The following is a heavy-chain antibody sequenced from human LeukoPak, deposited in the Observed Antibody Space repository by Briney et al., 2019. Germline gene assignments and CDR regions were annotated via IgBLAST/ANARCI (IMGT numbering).Heavy chain of an antibody. J-gene: IGHJ4*02. CDR1: GFTFTTYA. V-gene: IGHV3-23*01. CDR3: AKDGPDNYDRARPPPDH. Sequence: SGGSLRLSCAGSGFTFTTYAISWVRQAPGKGLEWVSAISGSGTSTYYADSVKGRFTMARDNSTNTVYVQMNSLRAGGTVVYYCAKDGPDNYDRARPPPDHWGQGTLVIVSS. CDR2: ISGSGTST. D-gene: IGHD3-22*01.